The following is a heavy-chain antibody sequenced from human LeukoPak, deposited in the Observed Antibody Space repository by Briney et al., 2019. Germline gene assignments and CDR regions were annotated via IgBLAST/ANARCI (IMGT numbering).Heavy chain of an antibody. Sequence: GASVKVSCKASGYTFTSYGISWVRQAPGQGLEWMGWISAYNGNTNYAQKLQGRVTMTTDTSTSTAYMELGSLRSDDTAVYYCARHGFCSGGSCYQYYFDYWGQGTLVTVSS. CDR2: ISAYNGNT. CDR3: ARHGFCSGGSCYQYYFDY. J-gene: IGHJ4*02. D-gene: IGHD2-15*01. V-gene: IGHV1-18*01. CDR1: GYTFTSYG.